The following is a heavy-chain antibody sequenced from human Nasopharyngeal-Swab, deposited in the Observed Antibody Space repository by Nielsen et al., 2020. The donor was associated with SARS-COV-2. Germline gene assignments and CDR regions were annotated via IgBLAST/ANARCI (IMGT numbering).Heavy chain of an antibody. V-gene: IGHV3-53*01. J-gene: IGHJ4*02. Sequence: VCQAPGKGLEWVSIIYPGGSTYYADSVKGRFTISRDSSRNTLYLQMNSLTAEDTAVYYCARVLDGYNGFDYWGQGTLVTVSS. CDR2: IYPGGST. CDR3: ARVLDGYNGFDY. D-gene: IGHD5-24*01.